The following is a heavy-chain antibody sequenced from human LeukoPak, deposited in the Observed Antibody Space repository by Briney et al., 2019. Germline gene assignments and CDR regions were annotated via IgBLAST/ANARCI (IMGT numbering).Heavy chain of an antibody. CDR2: ISSSGSTI. J-gene: IGHJ4*02. CDR3: ATTTYFSGSGSFYSY. D-gene: IGHD3-10*01. CDR1: GFTFSSYE. Sequence: GGSLRLSCAASGFTFSSYEMNWVRQAPGKGLEWVSYISSSGSTIYYADSVKGRFTISRDNAKNTLFLQMNGLGGEDTAVYYCATTTYFSGSGSFYSYWGQGALVTVSS. V-gene: IGHV3-48*03.